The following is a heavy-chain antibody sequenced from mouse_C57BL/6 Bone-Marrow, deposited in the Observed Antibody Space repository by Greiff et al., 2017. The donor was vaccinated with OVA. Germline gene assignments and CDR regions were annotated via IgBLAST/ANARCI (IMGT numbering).Heavy chain of an antibody. J-gene: IGHJ2*01. CDR1: GFTFRSYG. CDR2: ISSGGSYT. V-gene: IGHV5-6*01. CDR3: ARHGDYGSFFDY. D-gene: IGHD1-1*01. Sequence: EVNLVESGGDLVKPGGSLKLSCAASGFTFRSYGMSWVRQTPDKRLEWVATISSGGSYTYYPDSVKGRFTISRDNAKNALYLQISSLKSEDTAMYYWARHGDYGSFFDYWGQGTTLTVSS.